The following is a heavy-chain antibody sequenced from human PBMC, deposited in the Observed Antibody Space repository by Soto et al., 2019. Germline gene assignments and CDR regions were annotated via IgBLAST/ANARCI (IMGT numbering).Heavy chain of an antibody. CDR1: GVSISSTDYY. V-gene: IGHV4-30-4*08. CDR2: IYRRGNA. CDR3: ASKKGYCRRAVCFPPTRLEF. J-gene: IGHJ4*02. D-gene: IGHD2-15*01. Sequence: QVQLQESGPGLVKPSPTRSLTCTVSGVSISSTDYYWSWIRQRPGKGLEWMGYIYRRGNAYYNPSLPTPLSTSMDTSKNQCSRNMYSVPAADTAVYYCASKKGYCRRAVCFPPTRLEFWGQGTQVTVSS.